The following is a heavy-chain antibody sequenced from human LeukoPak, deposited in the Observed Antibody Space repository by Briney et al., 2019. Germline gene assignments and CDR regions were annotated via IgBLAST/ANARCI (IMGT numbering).Heavy chain of an antibody. V-gene: IGHV4-4*07. D-gene: IGHD3-22*01. CDR2: ISPSGST. J-gene: IGHJ4*02. CDR3: ARDRYYDSSGYYSRGGMDYFDY. CDR1: GDSISGYY. Sequence: PSETLSLTCTVSGDSISGYYCTWIRQPAGKGLEWIGRISPSGSTNYNPSLKSRVTISVDTSKNQFSLKLSSVTAADTAVYYCARDRYYDSSGYYSRGGMDYFDYWGQGTLVTVSS.